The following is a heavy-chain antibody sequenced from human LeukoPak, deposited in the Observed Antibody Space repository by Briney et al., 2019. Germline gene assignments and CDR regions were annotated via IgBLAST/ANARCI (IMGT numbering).Heavy chain of an antibody. J-gene: IGHJ3*02. CDR1: GFTFSSYA. Sequence: GGSLRLSCAASGFTFSSYAMHWVRQAPGKGLEYVSAISSNGGSTYYANSVKGRFTISRDNSKNTLYLQKGSLRAEDMAVYYCARGEWELPHHAFDIWGQGTMVTVSS. D-gene: IGHD1-26*01. CDR3: ARGEWELPHHAFDI. V-gene: IGHV3-64*01. CDR2: ISSNGGST.